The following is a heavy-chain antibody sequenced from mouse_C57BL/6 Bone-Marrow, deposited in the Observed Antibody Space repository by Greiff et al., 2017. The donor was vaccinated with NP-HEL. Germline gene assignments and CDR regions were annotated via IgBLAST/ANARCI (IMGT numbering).Heavy chain of an antibody. D-gene: IGHD1-1*02. CDR3: AREDYGPYFDY. CDR2: IYPRSGNT. J-gene: IGHJ2*01. CDR1: GYTFTSYG. V-gene: IGHV1-81*01. Sequence: QVQLKESGAELARPGASVKLSCKASGYTFTSYGISWVKQRTGQGLEWIGEIYPRSGNTYYNEKFKGKATLTADKSSSTAYMELRSLTSEDSAVYFCAREDYGPYFDYWGQGTTLTVSS.